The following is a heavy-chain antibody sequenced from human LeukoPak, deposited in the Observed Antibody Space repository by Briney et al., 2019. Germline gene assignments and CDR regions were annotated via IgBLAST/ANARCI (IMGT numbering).Heavy chain of an antibody. J-gene: IGHJ4*02. D-gene: IGHD1-26*01. CDR1: GFTFSTYG. V-gene: IGHV3-30*03. CDR2: ISYDGSTK. Sequence: GGSLRLSCTASGFTFSTYGMHWVRQAPGKGLEWVTLISYDGSTKYYSDSVKGRFTLSRDNSKNTLYLQMNSLRAEDTALYYCAGVYSGSFSPFDYWGQGTLVTVSS. CDR3: AGVYSGSFSPFDY.